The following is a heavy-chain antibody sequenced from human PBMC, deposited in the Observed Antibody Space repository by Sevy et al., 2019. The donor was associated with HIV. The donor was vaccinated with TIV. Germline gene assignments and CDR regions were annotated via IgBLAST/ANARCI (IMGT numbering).Heavy chain of an antibody. J-gene: IGHJ6*03. V-gene: IGHV3-23*01. CDR3: AKDAFYGDYVNYYYYYMDV. CDR2: ISGSGGST. D-gene: IGHD4-17*01. Sequence: GGSLRLSCAASGFTFSSYAMSWVRQAPGKGLEWVSAISGSGGSTYYADSVKGRFTISRDNSKNTLYLQMNSLKAEDTAVYYCAKDAFYGDYVNYYYYYMDVWGKGTTVTVSS. CDR1: GFTFSSYA.